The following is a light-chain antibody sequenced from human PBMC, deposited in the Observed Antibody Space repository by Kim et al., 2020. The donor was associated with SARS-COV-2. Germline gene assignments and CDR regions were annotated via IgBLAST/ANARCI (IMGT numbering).Light chain of an antibody. J-gene: IGKJ1*01. Sequence: VSPGERATLSCRASQSISSNLAWYQQKPGQAPRLLIYGASTRATGTPARFSVSGSGTEFTLTISSLQSEDFAVYYCQQYNKWPGTFGQGTKVDIK. CDR2: GAS. V-gene: IGKV3-15*01. CDR3: QQYNKWPGT. CDR1: QSISSN.